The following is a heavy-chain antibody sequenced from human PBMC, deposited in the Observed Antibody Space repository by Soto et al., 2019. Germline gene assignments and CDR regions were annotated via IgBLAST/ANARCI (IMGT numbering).Heavy chain of an antibody. CDR3: ARHIVGITIFGVVDY. J-gene: IGHJ4*02. V-gene: IGHV4-39*01. Sequence: QLQLQESGPGLVKPSETLSLTCTVSGGSISSSSYYWGWIRQPPGKGLEWIGSIYYSGSTYYNPSLKSRVTISVDTSKNQFSLKLRSVTAAGTAVYYCARHIVGITIFGVVDYWGQGTLVTVSS. CDR1: GGSISSSSYY. D-gene: IGHD3-3*01. CDR2: IYYSGST.